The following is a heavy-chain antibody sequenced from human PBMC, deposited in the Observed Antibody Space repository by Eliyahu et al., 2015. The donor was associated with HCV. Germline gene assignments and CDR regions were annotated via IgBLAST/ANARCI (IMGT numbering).Heavy chain of an antibody. Sequence: QITLKESGPTLVKPTQTLTLTCSFSGFSITTTGRGVGWIRRPPGKALEWLALVYWDDDKRYSPSLKTRLTITKDTSRNQVVLTFTNMDPVDTGTYFCARSVPDKNTGFFDVWGRGTLVTVSS. V-gene: IGHV2-5*02. CDR2: VYWDDDK. CDR3: ARSVPDKNTGFFDV. CDR1: GFSITTTGRG. J-gene: IGHJ2*01. D-gene: IGHD2-8*02.